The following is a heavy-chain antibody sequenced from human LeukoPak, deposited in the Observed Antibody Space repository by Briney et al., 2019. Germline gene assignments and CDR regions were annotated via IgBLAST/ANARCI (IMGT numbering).Heavy chain of an antibody. J-gene: IGHJ3*02. V-gene: IGHV3-48*03. CDR1: GFTFSSYE. Sequence: GGSLRLSCAASGFTFSSYEMNWVRQAPGKGLEWISYITSSGNSIYYADSLKGRFTISRDNAKNSLYLQMNSLRAEDTAVYYCARVRIVAAGGAFDIWGQGTMVIVSS. CDR2: ITSSGNSI. CDR3: ARVRIVAAGGAFDI. D-gene: IGHD6-13*01.